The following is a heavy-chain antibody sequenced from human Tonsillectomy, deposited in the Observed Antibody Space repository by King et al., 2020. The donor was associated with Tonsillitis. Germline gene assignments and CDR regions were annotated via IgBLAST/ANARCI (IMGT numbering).Heavy chain of an antibody. CDR3: ARAKNYHFYYMDV. Sequence: TLKESGPALVKPTQTLTLTCSFSGFSLSTSGMCVSWIRQPPGKALEWLARIVWDDDKSNSTSLKTRPTNSKDNSKNQVVLTMTNMDPVDTATYYCARAKNYHFYYMDVWGKGTTVTVSS. J-gene: IGHJ6*03. CDR1: GFSLSTSGMC. CDR2: IVWDDDK. V-gene: IGHV2-70*04.